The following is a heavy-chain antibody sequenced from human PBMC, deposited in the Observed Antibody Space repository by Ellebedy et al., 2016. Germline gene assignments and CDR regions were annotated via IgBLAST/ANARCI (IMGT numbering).Heavy chain of an antibody. Sequence: SETLSLTCNVSGGSVSSDYWNWIRRPPGKGLEWIGYVFHTGTTNYNPSLKSRVPMSVDTSKSQFSLRLTSVTAADTAVYYCAKWNGGWYAFEVWGQGTMVTVSS. CDR1: GGSVSSDY. V-gene: IGHV4-59*02. D-gene: IGHD6-19*01. J-gene: IGHJ3*01. CDR3: AKWNGGWYAFEV. CDR2: VFHTGTT.